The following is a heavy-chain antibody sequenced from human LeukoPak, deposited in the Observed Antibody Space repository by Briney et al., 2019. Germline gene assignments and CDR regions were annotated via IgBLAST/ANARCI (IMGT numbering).Heavy chain of an antibody. CDR1: GFTFNTYI. CDR2: IRNSTNNI. J-gene: IGHJ4*02. D-gene: IGHD1-26*01. Sequence: GGSLRLSCAASGFTFNTYIMNWVRQAPGKGLEWVSYIRNSTNNIYYADSVRGRFTISRDNAKNSLYLQMNSLRAEDTAVYYCATGEDGDYWGQGTLVTVSS. CDR3: ATGEDGDY. V-gene: IGHV3-48*04.